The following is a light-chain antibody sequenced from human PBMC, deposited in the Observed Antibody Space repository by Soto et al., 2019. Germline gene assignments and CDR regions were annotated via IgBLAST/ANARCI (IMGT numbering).Light chain of an antibody. CDR2: KAS. CDR1: QTISSW. Sequence: DIQMTQSPSTLSGSVGDRVTITCRASQTISSWLAWYQQKPGKAPKLLIYKASTLKSGVPSRFSGSGSGTEFTLTISSPQPDDFATYYCQQYNSYSFGQGTKVDIK. V-gene: IGKV1-5*03. CDR3: QQYNSYS. J-gene: IGKJ1*01.